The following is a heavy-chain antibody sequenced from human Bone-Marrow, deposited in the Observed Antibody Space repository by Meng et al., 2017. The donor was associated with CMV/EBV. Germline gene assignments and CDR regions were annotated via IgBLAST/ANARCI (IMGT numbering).Heavy chain of an antibody. V-gene: IGHV3-23*01. CDR1: GFTFSSYA. Sequence: GESLKISCAASGFTFSSYAMSWVRQAPGKGLEWVSAISGSGGSTYYADSVKGRFTISRDNSKNTLYLQMNSLRAEDTAVYYCARSDVLRFLDRHADVWGQGTLVTVSS. CDR3: ARSDVLRFLDRHADV. CDR2: ISGSGGST. J-gene: IGHJ4*02. D-gene: IGHD3-3*01.